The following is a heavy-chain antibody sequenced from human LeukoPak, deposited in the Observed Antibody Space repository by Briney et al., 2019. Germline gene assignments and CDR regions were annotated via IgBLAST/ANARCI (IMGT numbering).Heavy chain of an antibody. CDR3: AKESGGYFDY. CDR1: GFTFSTYT. J-gene: IGHJ4*02. CDR2: SIGSGGSA. V-gene: IGHV3-23*01. D-gene: IGHD3-10*01. Sequence: GGSLTLSCVASGFTFSTYTMNWIRQAPGKGLEWVSGSIGSGGSAFYADSVKGRFTISRDNSKNTLYLQMNSLRAEDTAVYYCAKESGGYFDYWGQGTLVTVSS.